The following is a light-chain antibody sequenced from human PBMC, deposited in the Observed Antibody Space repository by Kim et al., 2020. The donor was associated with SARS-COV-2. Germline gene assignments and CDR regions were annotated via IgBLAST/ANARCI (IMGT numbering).Light chain of an antibody. Sequence: SITISCTGTSSDIGSYNLVSWYQHHPGKATKLLIFDVFRRPSGVSDRFSASRSGNTASLTISGLQDEDGAQYYCYSYAGSDIWVFGGGTQLTVL. CDR2: DVF. CDR3: YSYAGSDIWV. V-gene: IGLV2-23*02. J-gene: IGLJ3*02. CDR1: SSDIGSYNL.